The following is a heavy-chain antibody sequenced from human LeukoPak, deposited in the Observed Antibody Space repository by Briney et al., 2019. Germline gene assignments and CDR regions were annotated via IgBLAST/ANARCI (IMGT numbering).Heavy chain of an antibody. CDR1: GFIFSSFW. V-gene: IGHV3-74*01. Sequence: PGGSLRLSCASAGFIFSSFWIYWLRQAPGKGVGWVSRVSPDGTTTNYADSVKGRFIISRENAKNTVYLQMNSLRGDDTAEYYCVPDSGGRSAGDYWGQGTLVTVSS. CDR2: VSPDGTTT. CDR3: VPDSGGRSAGDY. D-gene: IGHD1-26*01. J-gene: IGHJ4*02.